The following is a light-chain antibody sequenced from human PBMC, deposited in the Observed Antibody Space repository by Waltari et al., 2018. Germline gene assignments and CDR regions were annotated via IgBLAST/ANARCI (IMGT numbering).Light chain of an antibody. CDR2: KAA. V-gene: IGKV1-5*03. CDR3: QQYSSYSRT. Sequence: DIQLTQSPSTLSASAGDGVTVTCRASQIISTWLAWYQQKPGKAPKLLIYKAASLESGVPSRFSGSGSGTEFTLTISSLQPDDFATYYCQQYSSYSRTFGQGTKVEIK. J-gene: IGKJ1*01. CDR1: QIISTW.